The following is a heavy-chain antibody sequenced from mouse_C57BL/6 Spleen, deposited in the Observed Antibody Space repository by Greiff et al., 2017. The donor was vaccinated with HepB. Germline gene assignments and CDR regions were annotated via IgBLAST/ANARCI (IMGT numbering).Heavy chain of an antibody. Sequence: QVQLQQSGAELVRPGASVTLSCKASGYTFTDYEMHWVKQTPVHGLEWIGAIDPETGGTAYNQKFKGKAILTADKSSSTADMELRSLTSEDSAVYYCTRDGSLDYWGQGTSVTVSS. D-gene: IGHD1-1*01. J-gene: IGHJ4*01. V-gene: IGHV1-15*01. CDR1: GYTFTDYE. CDR3: TRDGSLDY. CDR2: IDPETGGT.